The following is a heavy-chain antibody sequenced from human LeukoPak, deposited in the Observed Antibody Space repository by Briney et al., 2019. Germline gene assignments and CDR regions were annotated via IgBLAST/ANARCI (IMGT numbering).Heavy chain of an antibody. V-gene: IGHV3-49*03. Sequence: GGSLRLSCTASGFTFGDYAMSWFRQAPGKGLEWVGFIRSKAYGGTTEYAASVKGRFTISRDDSKSIAYLQMNSLKTEDTAVYYRTRGLAQLELDGFDYWGQGTLVTVSS. CDR1: GFTFGDYA. J-gene: IGHJ4*02. D-gene: IGHD1-1*01. CDR3: TRGLAQLELDGFDY. CDR2: IRSKAYGGTT.